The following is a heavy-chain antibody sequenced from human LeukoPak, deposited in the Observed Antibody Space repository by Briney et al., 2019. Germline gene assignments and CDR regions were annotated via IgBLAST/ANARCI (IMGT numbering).Heavy chain of an antibody. J-gene: IGHJ4*02. CDR3: ARLMGDRTIYDS. CDR2: IKQGGSEK. D-gene: IGHD1-26*01. CDR1: GFTFRSHW. Sequence: GGSLRLSCAASGFTFRSHWMSWVRQPPGDELEWVASIKQGGSEKYYVDSVRGRFTVSRDNAKNSLYLQMNSLRAEDTAVYYCARLMGDRTIYDSWGQGTLVTVSS. V-gene: IGHV3-7*01.